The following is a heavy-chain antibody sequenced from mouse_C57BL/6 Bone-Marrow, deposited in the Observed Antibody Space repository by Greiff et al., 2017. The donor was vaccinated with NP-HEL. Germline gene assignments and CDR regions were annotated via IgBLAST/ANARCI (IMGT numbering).Heavy chain of an antibody. CDR1: GYAFSSSW. V-gene: IGHV1-82*01. CDR3: AKYGTPAY. J-gene: IGHJ2*01. D-gene: IGHD1-1*01. Sequence: VQLQQSGPELVKPGASVKISCKASGYAFSSSWMNWVKQRPGKGLEWIGRIYPGDGDTNYNGKFKGKATLTADKSSSTAYMQLSSLTSEDSAVYCCAKYGTPAYWGQGTTLTVSS. CDR2: IYPGDGDT.